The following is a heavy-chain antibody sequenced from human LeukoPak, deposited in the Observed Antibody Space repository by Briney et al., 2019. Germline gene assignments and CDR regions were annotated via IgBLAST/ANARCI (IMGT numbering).Heavy chain of an antibody. V-gene: IGHV3-15*01. J-gene: IGHJ4*02. CDR2: IKSKSDGGTT. CDR1: GFTFNDAW. CDR3: AAHLSSGYYDY. Sequence: GGSLRLSCATSGFTFNDAWMSWVRQAPGKGLEWVGRIKSKSDGGTTDYAAPVKGRFTVSRDDSKNTVYLQMNSLKTEDTAVYYCAAHLSSGYYDYWGQGTLVTVSS. D-gene: IGHD3-3*01.